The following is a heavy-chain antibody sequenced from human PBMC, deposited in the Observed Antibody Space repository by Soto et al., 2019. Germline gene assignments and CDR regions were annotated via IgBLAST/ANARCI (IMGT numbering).Heavy chain of an antibody. CDR1: GYTFTSYD. Sequence: QVQLVQSGAEVKKPGASVKVSCKASGYTFTSYDINWVRQATGQGLEWMGWMNPNSGNTGYAQKFQGRVTMTRNTSISTAYMELSSLRSEDTAVYYCAREVVAATTHYYYYGMDVWGQGTTVTLSS. V-gene: IGHV1-8*01. CDR2: MNPNSGNT. D-gene: IGHD2-15*01. CDR3: AREVVAATTHYYYYGMDV. J-gene: IGHJ6*02.